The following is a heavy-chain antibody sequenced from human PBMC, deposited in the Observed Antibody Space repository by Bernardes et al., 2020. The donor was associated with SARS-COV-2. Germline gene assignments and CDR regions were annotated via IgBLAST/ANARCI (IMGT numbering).Heavy chain of an antibody. CDR1: GFTFRDYT. J-gene: IGHJ3*01. CDR3: ARVVSGPHVGADAFAV. Sequence: GSLRLSCAASGFTFRDYTMHWVRQAPGKGLEWISAVNSAGTTYYTDSVRGRFTAARDNSKNTLYLQMTSLRSEDTAVYYCARVVSGPHVGADAFAVWGRGTTVTVSS. V-gene: IGHV3-NL1*01. CDR2: VNSAGTT. D-gene: IGHD2-21*02.